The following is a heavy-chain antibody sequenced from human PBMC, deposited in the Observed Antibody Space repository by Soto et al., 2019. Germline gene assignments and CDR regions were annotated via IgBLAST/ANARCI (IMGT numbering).Heavy chain of an antibody. D-gene: IGHD5-18*01. J-gene: IGHJ6*02. CDR1: GGTFSSYA. CDR3: ARDRSSWIQLWRLTHYYYYGMDV. V-gene: IGHV1-69*06. CDR2: IIPIFGTA. Sequence: ASVKVSCKASGGTFSSYAISWVRQAPGQGLEWMGGIIPIFGTANYAQKFQGRVTITADKSTSTAYMELSSLRSEDTAVYYCARDRSSWIQLWRLTHYYYYGMDVWGQGTTVTVSS.